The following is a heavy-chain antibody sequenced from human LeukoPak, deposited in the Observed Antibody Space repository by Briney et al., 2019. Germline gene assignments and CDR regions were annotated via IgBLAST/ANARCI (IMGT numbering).Heavy chain of an antibody. CDR2: IYSGGTT. J-gene: IGHJ4*02. CDR1: GFTVSSNY. CDR3: ARGLIYGSGIYYFDY. V-gene: IGHV3-66*01. D-gene: IGHD3-10*01. Sequence: SGGSLRLSCAASGFTVSSNYMTWVRQAPGKGLEWVSVIYSGGTTYNANSVRGRFTISRDNSKNTLYLQMNGLRSDDTAVYYCARGLIYGSGIYYFDYWGQGTLVTVSS.